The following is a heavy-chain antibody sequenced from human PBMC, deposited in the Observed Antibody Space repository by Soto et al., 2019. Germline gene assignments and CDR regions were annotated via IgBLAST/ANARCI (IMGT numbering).Heavy chain of an antibody. D-gene: IGHD4-17*01. CDR1: GGSISGSSYY. V-gene: IGHV4-39*01. CDR2: VHYSGST. Sequence: PSETLSLTCTVSGGSISGSSYYWGWIRQPPGKGLECIGSVHYSGSTDYNQSLKSRVTISVATSKNQFSLNLPSVTAAETAVYFCASFSGATYGDYGGGINYWGQGTLVHVSS. CDR3: ASFSGATYGDYGGGINY. J-gene: IGHJ4*02.